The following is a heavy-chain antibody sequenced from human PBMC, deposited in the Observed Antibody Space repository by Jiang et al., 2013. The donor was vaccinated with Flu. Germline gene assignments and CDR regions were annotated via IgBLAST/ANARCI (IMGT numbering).Heavy chain of an antibody. Sequence: SETLSLTCTVSGGSISSSHCSWIRQPPGKGLEWIGYINYDGSTNYNPSLKSRVTISIDTSKNQFSLRLSSVIAADTAVYYCATYNMGGGGRGYWGQGTLVTVSS. D-gene: IGHD3-16*01. CDR2: INYDGST. J-gene: IGHJ4*02. CDR3: ATYNMGGGGRGY. CDR1: GGSISSSH. V-gene: IGHV4-59*01.